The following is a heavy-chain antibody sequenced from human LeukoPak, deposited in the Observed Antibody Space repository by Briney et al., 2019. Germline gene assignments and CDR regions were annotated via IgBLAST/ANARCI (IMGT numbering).Heavy chain of an antibody. Sequence: GGSLRLPCAASGFTFSSYGIHWVRQAPGKGLEWVAVISYDGSDKYYADSVKGRFTIFRDNPKNTLYLQMNSLRAEDTAVYYCAKARGYSGSPPSDYWGQGTLVTVPS. CDR1: GFTFSSYG. V-gene: IGHV3-30*18. CDR2: ISYDGSDK. CDR3: AKARGYSGSPPSDY. J-gene: IGHJ4*02. D-gene: IGHD1-26*01.